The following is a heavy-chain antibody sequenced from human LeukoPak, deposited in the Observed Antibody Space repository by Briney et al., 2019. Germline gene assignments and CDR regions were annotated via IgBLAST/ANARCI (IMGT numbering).Heavy chain of an antibody. CDR2: ISSSSSTI. V-gene: IGHV3-48*01. J-gene: IGHJ4*02. Sequence: GGSLRLSCAASGFTFSSYSMNWVRQAPGKGLEWVSYISSSSSTIYYADSVKGRFTISRDNSKNTLYLQMNSLRAEDTAVYYCAKRYYFDYWGQGTLVTVSS. D-gene: IGHD4-17*01. CDR1: GFTFSSYS. CDR3: AKRYYFDY.